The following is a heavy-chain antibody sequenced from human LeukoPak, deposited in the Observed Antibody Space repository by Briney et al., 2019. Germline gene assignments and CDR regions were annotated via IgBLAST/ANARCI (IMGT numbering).Heavy chain of an antibody. V-gene: IGHV4-59*08. CDR3: ARHGDTAMVNYYFDY. Sequence: SETLFLTCTVSGGSISSYYWSWIRQPPGKGLEWIGYIYYSGSTNYNPSLKSRVTISVDTSKNQFSLKLSSVTAADTAVYYCARHGDTAMVNYYFDYWGQGTLVTVSS. J-gene: IGHJ4*02. CDR1: GGSISSYY. CDR2: IYYSGST. D-gene: IGHD5-18*01.